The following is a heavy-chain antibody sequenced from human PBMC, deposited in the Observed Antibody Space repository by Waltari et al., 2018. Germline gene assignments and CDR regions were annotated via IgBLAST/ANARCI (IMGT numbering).Heavy chain of an antibody. D-gene: IGHD3-10*01. CDR2: IKSKTDGGTT. V-gene: IGHV3-15*01. CDR1: GFPFSNAW. Sequence: EVQLVESGGGLVKPGGSLRLACAASGFPFSNAWMSWVRQAPGKGLEWGGRIKSKTDGGTTDYAAPVKGRFTISRDDSKNTLYLQMNSLKTEDTAVYYCTTGAAAIWFGVELDYYYYGMDVWGQGP. J-gene: IGHJ6*02. CDR3: TTGAAAIWFGVELDYYYYGMDV.